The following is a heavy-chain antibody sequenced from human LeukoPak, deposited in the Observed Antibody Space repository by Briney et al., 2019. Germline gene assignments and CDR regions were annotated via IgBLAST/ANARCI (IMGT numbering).Heavy chain of an antibody. Sequence: KPSETLSLTCTVSGXSISGYYWSWIRQPPGKGLEWIGYMLYSGSTNYSPSLKSRVTLSVDTSKNHFSLKLSSVTAADTAVYYCARGGMGPFDYWGQGVLVTVSS. CDR2: MLYSGST. J-gene: IGHJ4*02. CDR3: ARGGMGPFDY. D-gene: IGHD1-14*01. CDR1: GXSISGYY. V-gene: IGHV4-59*01.